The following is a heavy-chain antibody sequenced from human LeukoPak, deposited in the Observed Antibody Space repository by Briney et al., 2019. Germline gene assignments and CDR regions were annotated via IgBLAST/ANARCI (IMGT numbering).Heavy chain of an antibody. D-gene: IGHD4-17*01. Sequence: SETLSLTCTVSGGSISSYYWSWIRQPPGKGLEWIGYIYYSGNTNYNPSLRSRVTISADTSKNQFSLRLSSVTAADTAVYYCVRTGEITTVCDYWGRGTLVTVSS. J-gene: IGHJ4*02. CDR1: GGSISSYY. CDR2: IYYSGNT. V-gene: IGHV4-59*08. CDR3: VRTGEITTVCDY.